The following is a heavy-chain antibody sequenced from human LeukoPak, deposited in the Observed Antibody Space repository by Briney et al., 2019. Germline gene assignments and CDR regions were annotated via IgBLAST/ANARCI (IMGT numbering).Heavy chain of an antibody. CDR1: GYSISSGYD. V-gene: IGHV4-38-2*02. CDR2: IYHSGST. Sequence: SETLSLTCTVSGYSISSGYDWGWIRQPPGKGLEWIGSIYHSGSTYYNPSLKSRVTISVDTSKNQFSLKLSSVTAADTAVYYCARVGAVAAPSAAFDIWGQGTMVTVSS. J-gene: IGHJ3*02. D-gene: IGHD6-19*01. CDR3: ARVGAVAAPSAAFDI.